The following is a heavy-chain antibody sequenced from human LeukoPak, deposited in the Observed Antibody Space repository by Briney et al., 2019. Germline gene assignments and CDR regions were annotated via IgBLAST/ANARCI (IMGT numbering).Heavy chain of an antibody. V-gene: IGHV1-2*02. CDR3: ARDPSSSWYSYYYYYGMDV. Sequence: VASVKVSCKASGYTFTGYYMHWVRQAPGQGLEWMGWINPNSGGTNYAQKFQGRVTMTRDTSISTAYMELSRLRSDDTAVHYCARDPSSSWYSYYYYYGMDVWGQGTTVTVSS. CDR2: INPNSGGT. D-gene: IGHD6-13*01. CDR1: GYTFTGYY. J-gene: IGHJ6*02.